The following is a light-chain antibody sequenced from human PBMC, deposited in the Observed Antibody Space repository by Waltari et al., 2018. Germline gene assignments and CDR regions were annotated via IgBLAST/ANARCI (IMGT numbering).Light chain of an antibody. CDR3: QQYNSYLSS. J-gene: IGKJ2*01. CDR2: DGS. CDR1: QNIGTW. V-gene: IGKV1-5*01. Sequence: IAMTQSPSTLSASVGDSVTITCRASQNIGTWVDWYQKKPGKAPKLLIFDGSTLESGVPSRFSGSASGTDFTLTINSLQPDDFASYFCQQYNSYLSSFGQGTKLEI.